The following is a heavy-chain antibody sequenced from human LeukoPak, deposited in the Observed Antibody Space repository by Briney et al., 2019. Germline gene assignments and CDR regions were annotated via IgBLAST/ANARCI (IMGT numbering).Heavy chain of an antibody. CDR2: INHSGST. J-gene: IGHJ4*02. CDR1: GGSFSGYY. CDR3: ARDRNYYYSSGSYYYY. V-gene: IGHV4-34*01. D-gene: IGHD3-10*01. Sequence: SETLSLTCAVYGGSFSGYYWSWIRQPPGKGLEWIGEINHSGSTNYNPSLKSRVTISVDTSKNQFSLKLSSVTAADTAVYYCARDRNYYYSSGSYYYYWGQGTLVTVSS.